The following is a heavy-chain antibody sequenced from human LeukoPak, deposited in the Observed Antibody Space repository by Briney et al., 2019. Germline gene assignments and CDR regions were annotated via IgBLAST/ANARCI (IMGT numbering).Heavy chain of an antibody. V-gene: IGHV3-30*03. CDR2: ISYDGSNK. CDR3: ASNLAAAGRDYYYGMDV. CDR1: GFTFSSYG. D-gene: IGHD6-13*01. Sequence: GRSLRLSCAASGFTFSSYGMHWVRQAPGKGLEWVAVISYDGSNKYYADSVKGRFTISRDNSKNTLYLQMNSLRAEDTAVYYCASNLAAAGRDYYYGMDVWGQGTTVTVSS. J-gene: IGHJ6*02.